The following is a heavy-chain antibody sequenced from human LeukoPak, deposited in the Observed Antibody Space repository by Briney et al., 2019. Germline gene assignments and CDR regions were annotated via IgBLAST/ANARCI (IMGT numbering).Heavy chain of an antibody. Sequence: GGSLRLSCAASGFTFRDYWMTWVRQAAGKGLEWVASIEPDGSEKYYADSVKGRFTLSRDNVENSLYLQMNTLRVDDTALYYCAQGHYHMDVGGHGTTVTVSS. J-gene: IGHJ6*02. CDR2: IEPDGSEK. V-gene: IGHV3-7*01. CDR3: AQGHYHMDV. CDR1: GFTFRDYW.